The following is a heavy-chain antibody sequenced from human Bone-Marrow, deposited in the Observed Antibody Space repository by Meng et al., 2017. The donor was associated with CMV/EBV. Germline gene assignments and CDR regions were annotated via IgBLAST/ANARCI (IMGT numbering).Heavy chain of an antibody. CDR1: GGTFSSYA. J-gene: IGHJ4*02. V-gene: IGHV1-69*05. D-gene: IGHD3-9*01. Sequence: SVKVSCKASGGTFSSYAISWVRQAPGQGLEWMGGIIPIFGTANYAQKFQGRVTITTDESTSTAYMELRSLRSDDTAVYYCARQQGLLTGYYPFDYWGQGTLVTVSS. CDR3: ARQQGLLTGYYPFDY. CDR2: IIPIFGTA.